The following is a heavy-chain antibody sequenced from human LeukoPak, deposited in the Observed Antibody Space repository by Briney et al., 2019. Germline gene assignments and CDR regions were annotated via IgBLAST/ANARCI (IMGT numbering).Heavy chain of an antibody. Sequence: PGGSLRLSCAASGFTFSDYYMSWIRQAPGKGLEWVSYISSSGSTIYYADSVKGRFTISRDNAKNSLYLQMNSLRAEDTAVYYSASLSYYDFWSGYWGEDYGMDVWGQGTTVTVSS. CDR2: ISSSGSTI. J-gene: IGHJ6*02. D-gene: IGHD3-3*01. CDR1: GFTFSDYY. V-gene: IGHV3-11*01. CDR3: ASLSYYDFWSGYWGEDYGMDV.